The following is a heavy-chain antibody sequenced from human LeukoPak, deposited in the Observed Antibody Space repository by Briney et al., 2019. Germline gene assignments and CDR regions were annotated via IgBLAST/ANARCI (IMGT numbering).Heavy chain of an antibody. J-gene: IGHJ4*02. V-gene: IGHV1-8*01. D-gene: IGHD3-10*01. CDR2: MNPNSGNT. CDR3: ARGGVVVRGVIIDDY. CDR1: GYTFTSYD. Sequence: GASVKVSCKASGYTFTSYDINWVRQATGQGLEWMGWMNPNSGNTGYAQKFQGRVTMTRNTSISTAYMELRSLRSDDTAVYYCARGGVVVRGVIIDDYWGQGTLVTVSS.